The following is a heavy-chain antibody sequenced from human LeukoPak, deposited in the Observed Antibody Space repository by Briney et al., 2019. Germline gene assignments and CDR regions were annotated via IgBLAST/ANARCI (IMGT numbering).Heavy chain of an antibody. D-gene: IGHD3-16*01. CDR1: GGSISSSSYY. Sequence: SETLSLTCTVSGGSISSSSYYWGWLRQPPGKGLEWIGSIYYSGSTYYNPSLKSRVTISVDTSKNQFSLKLSSVTAADTAVYYCARAFFGGYNWFDPWGQGTLVTVSS. J-gene: IGHJ5*02. CDR2: IYYSGST. CDR3: ARAFFGGYNWFDP. V-gene: IGHV4-39*07.